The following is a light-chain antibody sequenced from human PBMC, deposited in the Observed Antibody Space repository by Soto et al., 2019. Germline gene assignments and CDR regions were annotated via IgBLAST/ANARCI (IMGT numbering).Light chain of an antibody. V-gene: IGLV2-23*02. CDR2: EVS. Sequence: QSGLTQPASGSGSHGQSITISCTGTSSDVGSYNLVSWYQQHPGKAPKLMIYEVSKRPSGVSNRFSGSKSGNTASLTISGLQAEDEADYYCCSYAGSSTFYVFGTGTKVTVL. CDR3: CSYAGSSTFYV. J-gene: IGLJ1*01. CDR1: SSDVGSYNL.